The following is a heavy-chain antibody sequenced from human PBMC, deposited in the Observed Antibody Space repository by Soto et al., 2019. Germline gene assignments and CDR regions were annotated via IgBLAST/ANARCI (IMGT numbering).Heavy chain of an antibody. J-gene: IGHJ4*02. Sequence: KGLEWRGIINPSGGSTSYAQKFQGRGTMTSDPSTSTVSMELSSLRSEDTAVYYCARDQGYYDSSGPLDYWGQGTLVTVSS. CDR2: INPSGGST. V-gene: IGHV1-46*01. CDR3: ARDQGYYDSSGPLDY. D-gene: IGHD3-22*01.